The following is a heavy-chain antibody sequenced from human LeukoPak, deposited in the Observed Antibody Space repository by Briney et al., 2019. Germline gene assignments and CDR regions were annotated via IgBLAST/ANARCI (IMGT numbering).Heavy chain of an antibody. CDR2: ISYDGSNK. CDR3: ARGVIPEWELMSEESFDY. Sequence: GGSLRLSCAASGFTFSSYAMHWVRQAPGKGLEWVAVISYDGSNKYYADSVKGRFTISRDNSKNTLYLQMNSLRAEDTAVYYCARGVIPEWELMSEESFDYWGQGTLVTVSS. D-gene: IGHD1-26*01. V-gene: IGHV3-30-3*01. J-gene: IGHJ4*02. CDR1: GFTFSSYA.